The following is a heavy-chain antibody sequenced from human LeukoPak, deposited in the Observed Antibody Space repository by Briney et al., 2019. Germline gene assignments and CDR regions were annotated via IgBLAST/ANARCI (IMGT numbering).Heavy chain of an antibody. CDR2: IYADGTT. J-gene: IGHJ4*02. CDR3: AKDLHYWGLDY. D-gene: IGHD2-21*01. V-gene: IGHV3-53*01. CDR1: GFAVSNFY. Sequence: GGSLRLSGAASGFAVSNFYMSWVRQAPGKGLECVSVIYADGTTKDADSVKGRFTISRDISKNMLYLQMNSLRVEDTAVYYCAKDLHYWGLDYWGQGALVTVSS.